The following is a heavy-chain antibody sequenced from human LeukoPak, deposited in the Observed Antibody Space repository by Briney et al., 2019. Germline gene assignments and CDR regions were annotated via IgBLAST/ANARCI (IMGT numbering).Heavy chain of an antibody. D-gene: IGHD3-22*01. CDR2: MYTSGRT. J-gene: IGHJ3*02. Sequence: SETLSFTGAGYGWSFSGYYWSWMRQPAGQGLEWIGRMYTSGRTNYNPSLKSRVTMSVDTSKNQFSLKLTSATAADTAVYYCATVPSMIGLRDSHTKDAFDICGQGTMVTVSS. CDR3: ATVPSMIGLRDSHTKDAFDI. V-gene: IGHV4-59*10. CDR1: GWSFSGYY.